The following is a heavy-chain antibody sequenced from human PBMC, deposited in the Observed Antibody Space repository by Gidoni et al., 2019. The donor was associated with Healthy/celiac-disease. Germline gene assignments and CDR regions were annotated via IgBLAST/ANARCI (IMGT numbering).Heavy chain of an antibody. Sequence: VQLLVSGGGLVHPGRSLRLSCTASGFTFGDYAMRWFRQAPGKGREWVGFIRRKAYGGTTEYAASVKGRFTISRDDSKSIAYRQMNSLKTEDTAVYYCTGGIVAPFDYWGQGTLVTVSS. CDR3: TGGIVAPFDY. CDR1: GFTFGDYA. V-gene: IGHV3-49*03. CDR2: IRRKAYGGTT. D-gene: IGHD5-12*01. J-gene: IGHJ4*02.